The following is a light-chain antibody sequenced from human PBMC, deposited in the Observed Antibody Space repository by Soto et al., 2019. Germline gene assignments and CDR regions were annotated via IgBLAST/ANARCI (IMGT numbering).Light chain of an antibody. CDR1: QTVRSS. V-gene: IGKV3-15*01. CDR3: QQYDTWPRT. CDR2: GVS. J-gene: IGKJ1*01. Sequence: DIVLSQSPGTLSLSPGERDTLSCRASQTVRSSSLAWYQQKPGQAPRLLIFGVSTRVTGVPARFSGSGSGTEFSLTISSLQSEDFAVYYCQQYDTWPRTFGQGTKVDIK.